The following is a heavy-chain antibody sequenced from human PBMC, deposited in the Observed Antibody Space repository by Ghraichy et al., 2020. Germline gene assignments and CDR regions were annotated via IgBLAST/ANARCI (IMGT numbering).Heavy chain of an antibody. CDR2: IYYSGST. V-gene: IGHV4-39*01. D-gene: IGHD3-9*01. Sequence: SETLSLTCTVSGGSISSSSYYWGWIRQPPGKGLEWIGSIYYSGSTYYNPSLKSRVTISVDTSKNQFSLKLSSVTAADTAVYYCASFETYYDIFTGYDALDYFDYWGQGTLVTVSS. CDR1: GGSISSSSYY. CDR3: ASFETYYDIFTGYDALDYFDY. J-gene: IGHJ4*02.